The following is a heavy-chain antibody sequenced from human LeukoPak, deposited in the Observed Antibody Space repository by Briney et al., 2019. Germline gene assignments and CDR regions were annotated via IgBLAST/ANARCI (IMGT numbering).Heavy chain of an antibody. CDR3: AKGPGDY. J-gene: IGHJ4*02. Sequence: GGSLRLSCAASGFTFSSYGMHWVRQAPVKGLEWVAVISYDGSNKYYADSVKGRFTISRDNSKNTLYLQMNSLRAEDTAVYYCAKGPGDYWGQGTLVTVSS. CDR2: ISYDGSNK. CDR1: GFTFSSYG. V-gene: IGHV3-30*18.